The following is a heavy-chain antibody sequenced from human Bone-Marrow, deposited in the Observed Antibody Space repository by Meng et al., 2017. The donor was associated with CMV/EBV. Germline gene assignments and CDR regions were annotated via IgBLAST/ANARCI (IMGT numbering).Heavy chain of an antibody. CDR3: ARDEEDTAMLIGY. V-gene: IGHV3-30-3*01. CDR1: GFTFSSYA. Sequence: VQLVGSGVGVVQPGRALRLSCAASGFTFSSYAMHWVRQASGKGLEWVAVISYDGSNKYYADSVKGRFTISRDNSKNTLYLQMNSLRAEDTAVYYCARDEEDTAMLIGYWGQGTLVTVSS. J-gene: IGHJ4*02. CDR2: ISYDGSNK. D-gene: IGHD5-18*01.